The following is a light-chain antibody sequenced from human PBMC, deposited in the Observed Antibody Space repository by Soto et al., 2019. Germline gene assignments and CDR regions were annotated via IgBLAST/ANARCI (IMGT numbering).Light chain of an antibody. CDR2: SKN. V-gene: IGLV1-44*01. CDR1: SSNIGSNT. Sequence: QSVLTQPPSASGTPGQRVTISCSGSSSNIGSNTVNWYQQLPGTAPKLLIYSKNQRPSGVPDRFSGSKSGTSASLAISGLQSEDEADYYCAAWDDSLNVAVFGGGTQLTVL. CDR3: AAWDDSLNVAV. J-gene: IGLJ7*01.